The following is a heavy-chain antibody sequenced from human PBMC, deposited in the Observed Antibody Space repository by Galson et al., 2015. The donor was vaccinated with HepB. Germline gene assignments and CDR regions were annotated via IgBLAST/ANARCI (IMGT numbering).Heavy chain of an antibody. CDR2: IGSDGYDI. V-gene: IGHV3-23*03. J-gene: IGHJ6*02. CDR1: GFTFNLYA. CDR3: SRRRKLYGMDV. Sequence: SLRLSCAASGFTFNLYAISWVRQAPGKGLEWVSVIGSDGYDIHYTDSVNGRFTISRDNSNNMVYLQMNSLRVEDTAVYYCSRRRKLYGMDVWGQGTTVTVSS. D-gene: IGHD2-15*01.